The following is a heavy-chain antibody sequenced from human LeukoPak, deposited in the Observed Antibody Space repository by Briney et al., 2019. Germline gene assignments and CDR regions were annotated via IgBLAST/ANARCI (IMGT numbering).Heavy chain of an antibody. V-gene: IGHV1-8*03. CDR1: GYTFTSYD. CDR2: MNPNSGNT. D-gene: IGHD3-3*01. CDR3: ARGPLQYYDFWSGYYSNNWFYP. J-gene: IGHJ5*02. Sequence: ASVKVSCKASGYTFTSYDINWVRQATGQGLEWMGWMNPNSGNTGYAQKFQGRVTITRNTSISTAYMELSSLRSEDTAVYYCARGPLQYYDFWSGYYSNNWFYPWGQGTLVTVSS.